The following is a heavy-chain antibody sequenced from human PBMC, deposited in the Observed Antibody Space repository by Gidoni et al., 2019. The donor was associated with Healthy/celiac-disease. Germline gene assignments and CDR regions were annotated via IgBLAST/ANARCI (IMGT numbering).Heavy chain of an antibody. CDR2: INHSGST. Sequence: QVPLQQWGAGLLTPSETLSLPCAVYGGSFRCFYWSWIRQPPGKGLEWIGEINHSGSTNYNPSLKRRVTISVDTSKNQFSLNLSSVTAADTAVYYCARGKRALEYPRPDYFDYWGQGTLVTVSS. J-gene: IGHJ4*02. CDR3: ARGKRALEYPRPDYFDY. CDR1: GGSFRCFY. V-gene: IGHV4-34*01. D-gene: IGHD1-1*01.